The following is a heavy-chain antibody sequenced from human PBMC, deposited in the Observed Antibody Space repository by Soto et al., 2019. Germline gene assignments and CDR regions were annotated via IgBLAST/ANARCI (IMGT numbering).Heavy chain of an antibody. D-gene: IGHD3-9*01. Sequence: PGGSLRLSCAVSGFTFSGSAMHWVRQASGKGLEWVGRIRSKANSYATAYAASVKGRFAISRDDSKNTAYLQMNSLKTEDTAVYYCTRLYDNGFDYWGQGTLVTVSS. CDR3: TRLYDNGFDY. V-gene: IGHV3-73*01. CDR2: IRSKANSYAT. CDR1: GFTFSGSA. J-gene: IGHJ4*02.